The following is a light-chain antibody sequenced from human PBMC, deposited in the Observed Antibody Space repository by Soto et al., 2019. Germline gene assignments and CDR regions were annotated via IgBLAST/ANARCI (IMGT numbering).Light chain of an antibody. J-gene: IGKJ1*01. CDR1: QSVNSN. Sequence: EIVLTQSPATLSLSPGERAPLSCRASQSVNSNLVWYKQKPGQAPRLLIFGASTRATGIPARFSGSGSGTEFTLTITSLKSEDSAVYYCQQYDYWRTFGQGTKVDIK. CDR2: GAS. CDR3: QQYDYWRT. V-gene: IGKV3-15*01.